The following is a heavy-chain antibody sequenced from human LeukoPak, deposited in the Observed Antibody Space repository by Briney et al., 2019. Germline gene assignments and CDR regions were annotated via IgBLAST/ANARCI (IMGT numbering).Heavy chain of an antibody. CDR2: ISWNGVST. Sequence: GGSLRLSCAASGFTFDDYTMHWVRQAPGKGLEWVSLISWNGVSTYYADSVKGRFTISRDNSKNSLYLQMNSLRAEDTAVYYCAELGITMIGGVWGKGTTVTISS. CDR1: GFTFDDYT. D-gene: IGHD3-10*02. CDR3: AELGITMIGGV. V-gene: IGHV3-43*01. J-gene: IGHJ6*04.